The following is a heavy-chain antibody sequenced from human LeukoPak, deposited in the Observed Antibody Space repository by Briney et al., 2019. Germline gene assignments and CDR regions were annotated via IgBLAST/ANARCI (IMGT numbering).Heavy chain of an antibody. CDR1: GYSISSGYY. Sequence: SETLSLTCTVSGYSISSGYYWGWIRQPPGKGLEWIGSIYHSGSTYYNPSLKSRVTISVDTSKNQFSLKLNSVTAADTAMYYCAKSGGYGLIDYWGQGTLVTVSS. J-gene: IGHJ4*02. CDR2: IYHSGST. CDR3: AKSGGYGLIDY. V-gene: IGHV4-38-2*02. D-gene: IGHD1-26*01.